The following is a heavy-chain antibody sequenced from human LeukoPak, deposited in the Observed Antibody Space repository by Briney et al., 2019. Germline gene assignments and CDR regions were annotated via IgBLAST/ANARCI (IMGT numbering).Heavy chain of an antibody. CDR2: ISYDGSNK. D-gene: IGHD6-19*01. CDR1: GFTFSSYA. CDR3: AKIPAGIAVAGPWYYGMDV. V-gene: IGHV3-30-3*02. Sequence: PGGSLRLSCAASGFTFSSYAMHWVRQAPGKGLEWVAVISYDGSNKYYADSVKGRFTISRDNSKNTLYLQMNSLRAEDTAVYYCAKIPAGIAVAGPWYYGMDVWGQGTTVTVSS. J-gene: IGHJ6*02.